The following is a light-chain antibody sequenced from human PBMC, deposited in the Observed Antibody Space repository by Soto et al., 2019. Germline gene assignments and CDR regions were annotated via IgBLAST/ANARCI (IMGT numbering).Light chain of an antibody. CDR3: QKYNSSLT. CDR1: HSVSSSY. Sequence: EIVCTQSPGTLSLSPGYRATLACRASHSVSSSYLAWYQQKPGQAPRLLIYSTSSRATGIPDRFSGGGSGTDFTLTISRLEPEDPARYYCQKYNSSLTLRGGTKVDI. V-gene: IGKV3-20*01. J-gene: IGKJ4*02. CDR2: STS.